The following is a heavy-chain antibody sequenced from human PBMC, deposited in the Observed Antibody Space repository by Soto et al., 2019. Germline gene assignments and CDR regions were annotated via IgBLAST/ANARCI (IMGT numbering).Heavy chain of an antibody. Sequence: GGSLRLSCAASGLTLSSSWMSLVRQTPGKGLEWVANIKQDGSEKYYVDSVKGRFTISRDNAKNSLYLQMNSLRAEDTAVYYCARAYYDILTGYYLEYYFDYWGQGTLVIVSS. D-gene: IGHD3-9*01. CDR3: ARAYYDILTGYYLEYYFDY. CDR1: GLTLSSSW. V-gene: IGHV3-7*05. J-gene: IGHJ4*02. CDR2: IKQDGSEK.